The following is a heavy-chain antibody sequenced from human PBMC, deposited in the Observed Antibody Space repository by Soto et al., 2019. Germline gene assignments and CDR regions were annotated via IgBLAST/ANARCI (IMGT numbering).Heavy chain of an antibody. D-gene: IGHD3-16*01. CDR3: ARGLITFDY. J-gene: IGHJ4*02. V-gene: IGHV4-61*01. CDR2: IYYSGST. Sequence: XETLSLTCTFSVVSVSSGSYYCSWIRQPPWKGLEWIGYIYYSGSTNYNPSLKSRVTISVDTSKNQFSLKLSSVTAADTAVYYCARGLITFDYWGQGTLVIVSS. CDR1: VVSVSSGSYY.